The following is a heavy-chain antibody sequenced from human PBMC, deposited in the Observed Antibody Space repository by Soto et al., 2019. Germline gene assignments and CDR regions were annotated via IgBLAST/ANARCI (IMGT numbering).Heavy chain of an antibody. Sequence: NPSETLSLTCAVYGGSFSGYYWSWIRQPPGKGLEWIGEINHSGSTNYNPSLKSRVTISVDTSKNQFSLKLSSVTAADTAVYYCARGLVDYYYGMDVWGQGTTVTVSS. J-gene: IGHJ6*02. V-gene: IGHV4-34*01. CDR3: ARGLVDYYYGMDV. CDR2: INHSGST. D-gene: IGHD2-8*02. CDR1: GGSFSGYY.